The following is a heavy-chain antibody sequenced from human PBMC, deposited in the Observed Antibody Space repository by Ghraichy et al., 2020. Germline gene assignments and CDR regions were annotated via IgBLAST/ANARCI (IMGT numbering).Heavy chain of an antibody. CDR1: GFTFSSYS. J-gene: IGHJ4*02. Sequence: GGSLRLSCAASGFTFSSYSMNWVRQAPGKGLEWVSSISSSSSYIYYADSVKGRFTISRDNAKNSLYLQMNSLRAEDTAVYYCASERWSGYDSDEIDYWGQGTLVTVSS. CDR3: ASERWSGYDSDEIDY. D-gene: IGHD5-12*01. CDR2: ISSSSSYI. V-gene: IGHV3-21*01.